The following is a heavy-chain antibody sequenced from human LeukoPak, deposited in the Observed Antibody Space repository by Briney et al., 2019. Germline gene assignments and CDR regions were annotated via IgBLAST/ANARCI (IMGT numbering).Heavy chain of an antibody. CDR1: GGSVSSHF. Sequence: SETLSLTCTVSGGSVSSHFCSWIGQPPGKGVDGMRYIYNSGITNYNPSLKSRVTMSVDTSKNQFSLMLRSVTAADTAVYYCARDHLPAGAPGYYMDVWGKGTTVTVSS. CDR3: ARDHLPAGAPGYYMDV. D-gene: IGHD4/OR15-4a*01. CDR2: IYNSGIT. J-gene: IGHJ6*03. V-gene: IGHV4-59*02.